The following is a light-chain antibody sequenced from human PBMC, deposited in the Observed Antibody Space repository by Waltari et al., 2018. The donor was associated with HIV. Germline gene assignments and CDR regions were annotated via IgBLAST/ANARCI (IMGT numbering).Light chain of an antibody. CDR1: QDISRW. Sequence: DIQMTQSPSSVSASVGDRVTITCRASQDISRWLAWYQKKPGKTPEIIIYNESDLQRGVPSRFSGSGSGTDFTLTISSLQPEDFATYYCQHINSFPLTFGGGTKVEIK. V-gene: IGKV1-12*01. J-gene: IGKJ4*01. CDR3: QHINSFPLT. CDR2: NES.